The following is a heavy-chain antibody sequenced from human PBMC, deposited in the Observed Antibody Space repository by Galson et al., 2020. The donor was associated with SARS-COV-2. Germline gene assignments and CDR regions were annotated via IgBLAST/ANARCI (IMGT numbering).Heavy chain of an antibody. V-gene: IGHV3-23*01. Sequence: GGSLRLSCAASGFTFGNYALNWVRQTPGKGLEWVSGISGSGFSTYYADSVRGRFTISKDNSRNTLYLEMSSVRAEDTAVYFCAKGSPIKLGPRGSELYDYGVHVWGQGTTVTVSS. D-gene: IGHD2-15*01. J-gene: IGHJ6*02. CDR1: GFTFGNYA. CDR2: ISGSGFST. CDR3: AKGSPIKLGPRGSELYDYGVHV.